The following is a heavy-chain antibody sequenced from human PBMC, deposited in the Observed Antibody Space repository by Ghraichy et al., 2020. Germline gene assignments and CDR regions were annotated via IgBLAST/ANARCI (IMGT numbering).Heavy chain of an antibody. Sequence: SETLSLTCTVSRGSISGYYWNWLRQPPGKGLEWIGYVDYSGVTNYNPSLKSRVTISVDTSKDHFSLRLSSVTAADTAVYYCARHPAPYNPDSAFDSWGQGTLVTVSS. J-gene: IGHJ4*02. V-gene: IGHV4-59*08. D-gene: IGHD1-14*01. CDR1: RGSISGYY. CDR3: ARHPAPYNPDSAFDS. CDR2: VDYSGVT.